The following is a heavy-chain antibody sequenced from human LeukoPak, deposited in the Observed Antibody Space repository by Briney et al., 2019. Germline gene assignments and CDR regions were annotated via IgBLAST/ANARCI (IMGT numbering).Heavy chain of an antibody. CDR1: GYTFTSYD. CDR2: MNPNSGNT. V-gene: IGHV1-8*01. D-gene: IGHD3-10*01. Sequence: ASVKVSCKASGYTFTSYDINWVRQATGQGLEWMGWMNPNSGNTGYAQKFQGRVTMTRNTSISTAYMELSSLRSEDTAVYYCARVPRSTYGSKNWFDPWGQGTLVTVSS. CDR3: ARVPRSTYGSKNWFDP. J-gene: IGHJ5*02.